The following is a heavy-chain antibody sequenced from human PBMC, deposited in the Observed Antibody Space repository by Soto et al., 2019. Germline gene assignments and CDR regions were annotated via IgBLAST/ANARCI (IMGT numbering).Heavy chain of an antibody. CDR3: AKDRFANGWYYFDH. V-gene: IGHV3-23*01. Sequence: EVQLLESGGGLVQPGGSLRLSCAASDFTFSSYSMSWVRQAPGRGLEWISSISGTGGGTYYADSVKGRFTISRDNSGNTLVLQMDSLRVEDTVIYFCAKDRFANGWYYFDHWGQGTLVYVS. J-gene: IGHJ4*02. CDR2: ISGTGGGT. D-gene: IGHD6-19*01. CDR1: DFTFSSYS.